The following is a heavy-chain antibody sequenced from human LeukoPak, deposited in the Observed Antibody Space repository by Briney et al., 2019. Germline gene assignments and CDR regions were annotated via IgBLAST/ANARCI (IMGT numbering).Heavy chain of an antibody. CDR1: GGSFSGYY. CDR2: INHSGST. J-gene: IGHJ6*03. D-gene: IGHD4-11*01. Sequence: PETLSLTCAVYGGSFSGYYWSWIRQPPGKGLEWIGEINHSGSTNYNPSLKSRVTISVDTSKNQFSLKLSSVTAADTAAYYCARGRNYRYYYYYYMDVWGKGTTVTVSS. V-gene: IGHV4-34*01. CDR3: ARGRNYRYYYYYYMDV.